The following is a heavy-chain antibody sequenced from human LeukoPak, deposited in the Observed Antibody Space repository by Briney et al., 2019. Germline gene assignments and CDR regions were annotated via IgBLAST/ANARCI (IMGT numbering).Heavy chain of an antibody. CDR3: ARVVGDGYSDY. J-gene: IGHJ4*02. D-gene: IGHD3-22*01. CDR2: THYSASI. V-gene: IGHV4-59*01. CDR1: GGSISSYY. Sequence: PSETLSLTCTVSGGSISSYYWSWIRQPPGKGLEWIGYTHYSASINYNPSLKSRVTISIDTSKNQFSLKLSSVTAADTAVYYCARVVGDGYSDYWGQGTLVTVSS.